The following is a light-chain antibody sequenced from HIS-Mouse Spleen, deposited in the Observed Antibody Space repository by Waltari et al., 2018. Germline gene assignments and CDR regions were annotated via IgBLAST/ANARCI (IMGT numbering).Light chain of an antibody. CDR3: GTWDSSLSAVV. V-gene: IGLV1-51*01. J-gene: IGLJ2*01. CDR1: SSNIGNNY. CDR2: DNN. Sequence: QPPSVSAAPGQKVTISCSGSSSNIGNNYVSWYQQLPGTAPKLLIYDNNKRPSGIPDRFSGSKSGTSATLGITGLQTGDEADYYCGTWDSSLSAVVFGGGTKLTVL.